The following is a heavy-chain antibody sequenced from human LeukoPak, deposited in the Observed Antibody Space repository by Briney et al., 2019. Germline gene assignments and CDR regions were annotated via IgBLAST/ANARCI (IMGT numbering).Heavy chain of an antibody. V-gene: IGHV3-74*01. CDR3: ARERFHYDV. Sequence: GGSLRHSCEASGITLSSSWMHWVRQSPAKGLVWVARITSDGTDIKYADSVKGRFTLSRDNAKNTLYLQMNSLRVEDTALYYCARERFHYDVWGQGTLVTVSS. CDR1: GITLSSSW. J-gene: IGHJ4*02. CDR2: ITSDGTDI. D-gene: IGHD3-22*01.